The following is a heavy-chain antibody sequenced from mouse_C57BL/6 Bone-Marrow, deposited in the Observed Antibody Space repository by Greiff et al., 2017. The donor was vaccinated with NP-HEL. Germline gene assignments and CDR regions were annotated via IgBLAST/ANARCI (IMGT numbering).Heavy chain of an antibody. J-gene: IGHJ1*03. V-gene: IGHV3-6*01. CDR2: ISYDGSN. D-gene: IGHD1-1*01. CDR3: AHYYGSSYGYFDV. CDR1: GYSITSGYY. Sequence: EVKVEESGPGLVKPSQSLSLTCSVTGYSITSGYYWNWIRQFPGNKLEWMGYISYDGSNNYNPSLKNRISITRDTSKNQFFLKLNSVTTEDTATYYCAHYYGSSYGYFDVWGTGTTVTVSS.